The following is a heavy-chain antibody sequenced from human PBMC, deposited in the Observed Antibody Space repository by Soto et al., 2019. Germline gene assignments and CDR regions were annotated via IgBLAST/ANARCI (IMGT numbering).Heavy chain of an antibody. D-gene: IGHD3-10*01. Sequence: ASVKVSCKASGYTFTGYYMHWLRQAPGQQLEWMGCIKPTRGSTNYAQKVQGWVTMTRDTSISTPYLELSRLRSDDTAVYYCARGLAMVRGVMCLDYWGQGTLVTVSS. CDR3: ARGLAMVRGVMCLDY. CDR2: IKPTRGST. J-gene: IGHJ4*02. CDR1: GYTFTGYY. V-gene: IGHV1-2*04.